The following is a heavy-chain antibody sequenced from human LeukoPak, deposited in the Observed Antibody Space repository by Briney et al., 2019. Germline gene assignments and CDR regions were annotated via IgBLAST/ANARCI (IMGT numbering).Heavy chain of an antibody. Sequence: GGSLRLSCAASGFTFSSYSMNWVRQAPGKGLEWVSSISSSSSHIYYADSVKGRFTISRDNAKNSLYLQMNSLRAEDTAVYYCARGLMIAAAGTVDYWGQGTLVTVSS. CDR1: GFTFSSYS. CDR2: ISSSSSHI. CDR3: ARGLMIAAAGTVDY. D-gene: IGHD6-13*01. J-gene: IGHJ4*02. V-gene: IGHV3-21*01.